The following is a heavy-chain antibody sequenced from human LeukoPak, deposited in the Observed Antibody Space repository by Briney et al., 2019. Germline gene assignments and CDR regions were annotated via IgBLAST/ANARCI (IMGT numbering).Heavy chain of an antibody. Sequence: GASMKVSCKASGYTFTCYYMHWVRQAPGQGLEWMGWINPNSGGTNYAQKFQGRVTMTSDTSTSTAYMELSSLRSEDTAIYYCTRTINSWFDPWGQGTPVSVSS. CDR1: GYTFTCYY. CDR3: TRTINSWFDP. D-gene: IGHD3-9*01. CDR2: INPNSGGT. J-gene: IGHJ5*02. V-gene: IGHV1-2*02.